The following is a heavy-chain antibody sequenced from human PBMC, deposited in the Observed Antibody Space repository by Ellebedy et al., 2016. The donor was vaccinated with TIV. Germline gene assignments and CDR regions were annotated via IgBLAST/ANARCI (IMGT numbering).Heavy chain of an antibody. CDR1: GGIFRSNA. D-gene: IGHD5-24*01. J-gene: IGHJ4*02. CDR2: IIAIFGTT. V-gene: IGHV1-69*13. CDR3: ARGRGYNLESHFDY. Sequence: ASVKVSCXASGGIFRSNAMSWVRQAPGQGLEWMGGIIAIFGTTNYAQKFQGRVTITADGSTSTVYMELSSLRSEDTAVYYCARGRGYNLESHFDYWGQGTVVIVSS.